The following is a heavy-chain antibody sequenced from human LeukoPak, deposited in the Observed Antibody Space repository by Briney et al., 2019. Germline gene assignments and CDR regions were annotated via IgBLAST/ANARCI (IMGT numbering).Heavy chain of an antibody. CDR1: GGSFSGYY. J-gene: IGHJ4*02. V-gene: IGHV4-34*01. CDR3: ARLVSVY. D-gene: IGHD3-9*01. CDR2: INHSGST. Sequence: PSETLSLTCAVYGGSFSGYYWSWIRQPPGKGLEWIGEINHSGSTNYNPSLKSRVTISVDTSKNQFSLKLSSVAAADTAVYYCARLVSVYWGQGTLVTVSS.